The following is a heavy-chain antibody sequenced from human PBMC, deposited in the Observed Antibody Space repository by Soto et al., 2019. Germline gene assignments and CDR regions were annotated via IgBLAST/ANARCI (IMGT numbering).Heavy chain of an antibody. D-gene: IGHD2-15*01. J-gene: IGHJ6*02. Sequence: PGGSLRLSCAASGFTFDDYAMHWVRQAPGKGLEWVSGISWNSGSMGYADSVKGRFTISRDNAKNSLYLQMNSLRAEDTALYYCAKVSYSLYYYYGMDVWGQGTTVTVSS. CDR3: AKVSYSLYYYYGMDV. CDR1: GFTFDDYA. CDR2: ISWNSGSM. V-gene: IGHV3-9*01.